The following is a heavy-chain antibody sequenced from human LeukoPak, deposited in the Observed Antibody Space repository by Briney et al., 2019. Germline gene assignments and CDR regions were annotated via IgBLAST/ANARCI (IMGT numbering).Heavy chain of an antibody. CDR1: GYTFTSYG. V-gene: IGHV7-4-1*02. CDR3: ARGLGYDSSGYSYYFDY. CDR2: INTNTGNP. J-gene: IGHJ4*02. D-gene: IGHD3-22*01. Sequence: ASVKVSCKASGYTFTSYGISWVRQAPGQGLEWMGWINTNTGNPTYAQGFTGRFVFSLDTSVSTAYLQISSLKAEDTAVYFCARGLGYDSSGYSYYFDYWGQGTLVTVSS.